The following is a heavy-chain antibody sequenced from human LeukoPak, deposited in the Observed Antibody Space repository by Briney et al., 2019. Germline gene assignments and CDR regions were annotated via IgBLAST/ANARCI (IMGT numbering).Heavy chain of an antibody. D-gene: IGHD3-22*01. CDR2: ICGSGGST. Sequence: PGGSLRLSCAASGFTFSSYAMSWLRQAPGKGLEWVSAICGSGGSTYYADSVKGRFTISRDNSKNTLYLQMNSLRAKDTAVYYCASQALTRAYYYDSSALDYWGQGNLVTVSS. J-gene: IGHJ4*02. CDR3: ASQALTRAYYYDSSALDY. V-gene: IGHV3-23*01. CDR1: GFTFSSYA.